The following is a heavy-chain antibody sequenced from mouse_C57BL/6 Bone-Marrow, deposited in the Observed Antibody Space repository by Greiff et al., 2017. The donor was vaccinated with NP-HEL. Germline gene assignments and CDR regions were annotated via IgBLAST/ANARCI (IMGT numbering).Heavy chain of an antibody. CDR2: SRNKANDYTT. J-gene: IGHJ3*01. V-gene: IGHV7-1*01. CDR1: GFTFSDFY. CDR3: ARDDYGSPFAY. Sequence: EVKLMESGGGLVQSGRSLRLSCATSGFTFSDFYMEWVRQAPGKGLEWIAASRNKANDYTTEYSASVKGRFIVSRDTSQSILYLQMNALRAEDTAIYYCARDDYGSPFAYWGQGTLVTVSA. D-gene: IGHD1-1*01.